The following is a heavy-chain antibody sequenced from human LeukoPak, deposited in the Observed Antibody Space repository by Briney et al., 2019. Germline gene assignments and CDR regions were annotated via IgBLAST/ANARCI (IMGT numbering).Heavy chain of an antibody. V-gene: IGHV1-18*01. Sequence: ASVKASCKASGYTFTSYGISWVRQAPGQGLEWMGWISAYNGNTNYAQKLQGRVTMTTDTSTSTAYMELRSLRSDDTAVYYCARVDIVVVVAATLDYWGQGTLVTVSS. CDR2: ISAYNGNT. D-gene: IGHD2-15*01. CDR3: ARVDIVVVVAATLDY. J-gene: IGHJ4*02. CDR1: GYTFTSYG.